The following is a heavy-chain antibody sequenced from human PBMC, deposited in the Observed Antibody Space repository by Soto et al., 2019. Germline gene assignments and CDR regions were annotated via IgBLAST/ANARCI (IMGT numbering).Heavy chain of an antibody. Sequence: GGSLRLSCAASGFTFSSYVMSWVRQAPGKGPECVSSIGDSHTSTHYADSVKGRFSISRDNSKNTLFLQMNSLRAEDTAVYYCAKDGGYCSGGRCATGAFDVWGQGTTVTVSS. CDR3: AKDGGYCSGGRCATGAFDV. J-gene: IGHJ3*01. V-gene: IGHV3-23*01. D-gene: IGHD2-15*01. CDR2: IGDSHTST. CDR1: GFTFSSYV.